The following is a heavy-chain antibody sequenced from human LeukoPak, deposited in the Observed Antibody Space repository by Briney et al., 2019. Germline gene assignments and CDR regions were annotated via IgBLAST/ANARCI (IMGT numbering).Heavy chain of an antibody. J-gene: IGHJ4*02. CDR3: ARRNY. V-gene: IGHV3-30-3*01. CDR1: GFTFSSYA. CDR2: ISYDGSNK. Sequence: GGSLRLSCAASGFTFSSYAMHWVRQAPGKGLEWVAVISYDGSNKYYADSVKGRFTISRDNSKNTLYLQMNSLRAEDTAVYYCARRNYWGQGTLVTVSS.